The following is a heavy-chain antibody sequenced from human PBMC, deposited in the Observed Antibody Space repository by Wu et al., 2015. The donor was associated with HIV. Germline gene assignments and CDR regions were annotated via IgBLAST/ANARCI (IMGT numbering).Heavy chain of an antibody. V-gene: IGHV4-34*01. CDR3: ARLRGGHSSGWYYPFDY. CDR2: INHSGST. D-gene: IGHD6-19*01. CDR1: GGSFSGYY. J-gene: IGHJ4*02. Sequence: QVQPQQWGAGLLKPSETLSLTCAVYGGSFSGYYWSWIRQPPGKGLEWIGEINHSGSTNYNPSLKSRVTISVDTSKNQFSLKLSSVTAADTAVYYCARLRGGHSSGWYYPFDYWGQGTLVTVSS.